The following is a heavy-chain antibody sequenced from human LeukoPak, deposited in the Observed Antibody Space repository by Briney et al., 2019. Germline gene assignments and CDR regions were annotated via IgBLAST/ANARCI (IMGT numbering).Heavy chain of an antibody. J-gene: IGHJ4*02. D-gene: IGHD2-2*01. CDR2: IYFSGST. CDR3: AREGSGGYLEY. CDR1: GGSISSYY. Sequence: PSETLSLTCTVSGGSISSYYWSWIQQPPGKGLEWIGYIYFSGSTNYNPSLKSRVTISVDTSKNHFSLKLSSVTAADTAVYYCAREGSGGYLEYWGQGTLVTVSS. V-gene: IGHV4-59*01.